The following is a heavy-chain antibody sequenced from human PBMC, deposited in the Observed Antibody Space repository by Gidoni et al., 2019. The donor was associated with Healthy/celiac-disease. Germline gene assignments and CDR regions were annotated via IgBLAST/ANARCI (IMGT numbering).Heavy chain of an antibody. CDR2: IRSKAYGGTT. D-gene: IGHD3-16*02. CDR3: TRDRDDYVWGSYRYRLDI. Sequence: EVQLVESGGGLVQPGRSLRLSCTASGFTFGDYAMSWFRQAPGKGLEWVGFIRSKAYGGTTEYAASVKGRFTISRDDSKSIAYLQMNSLKTEDTAVYYCTRDRDDYVWGSYRYRLDIWGQGTMVTVSS. V-gene: IGHV3-49*03. CDR1: GFTFGDYA. J-gene: IGHJ3*02.